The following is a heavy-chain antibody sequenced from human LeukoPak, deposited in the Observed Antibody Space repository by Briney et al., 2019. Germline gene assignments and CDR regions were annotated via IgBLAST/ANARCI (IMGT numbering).Heavy chain of an antibody. CDR2: ISYDGGST. D-gene: IGHD6-6*01. J-gene: IGHJ4*02. CDR1: AFTFSSNP. V-gene: IGHV3-23*01. Sequence: GGSLRPSCAASAFTFSSNPMSWVRQAPGNGLEWVSGISYDGGSTYYADSVKGRFTISRDNSKNTLYLQMNSLRSEDTAVYHCAKRIAARTPYYFDYWGQRTLVTVFS. CDR3: AKRIAARTPYYFDY.